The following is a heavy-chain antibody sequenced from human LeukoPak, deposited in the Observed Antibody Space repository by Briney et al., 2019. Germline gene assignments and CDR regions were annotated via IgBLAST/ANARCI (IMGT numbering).Heavy chain of an antibody. Sequence: SETLSLTCTVSGGSLSSYYWSWIRQPPGKGLEWIGYIYYSGSTNYNPSLKSRVTISVDTSKDQFSLKLSSVTAADTAVYYCASHYYGSGSNFDYWGQGTLVTVSS. J-gene: IGHJ4*02. CDR3: ASHYYGSGSNFDY. CDR1: GGSLSSYY. D-gene: IGHD3-10*01. V-gene: IGHV4-59*01. CDR2: IYYSGST.